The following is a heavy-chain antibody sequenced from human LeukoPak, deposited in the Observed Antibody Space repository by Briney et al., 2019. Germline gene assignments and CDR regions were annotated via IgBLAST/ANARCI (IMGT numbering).Heavy chain of an antibody. V-gene: IGHV3-23*01. D-gene: IGHD3-10*01. Sequence: GGSLGLSCAASGFTFSSYAMSWVRQAPGKGLDWVSGISGSGGSTYYTDSVKGRFTISRDNSKNTLYLQMNSLRAEDTAVYYCAKDMVRGVNSGFDYWGQGTLVTVSS. CDR3: AKDMVRGVNSGFDY. CDR1: GFTFSSYA. J-gene: IGHJ4*02. CDR2: ISGSGGST.